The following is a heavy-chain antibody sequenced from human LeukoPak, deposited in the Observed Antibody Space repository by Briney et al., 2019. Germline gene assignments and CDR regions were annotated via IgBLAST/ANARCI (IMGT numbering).Heavy chain of an antibody. J-gene: IGHJ4*02. V-gene: IGHV3-30*04. CDR2: ISYDGSNK. CDR1: GFTFSSYA. D-gene: IGHD3-3*01. Sequence: GSLRLSCAASGFTFSSYAMHWVRQAPGKGLEWVAVISYDGSNKYYADSVKGRFTISRDNSKNTLYLQMNSLRAEDTAVYYCAREVEGRFLEWLYFDYWGQGTLVTVSS. CDR3: AREVEGRFLEWLYFDY.